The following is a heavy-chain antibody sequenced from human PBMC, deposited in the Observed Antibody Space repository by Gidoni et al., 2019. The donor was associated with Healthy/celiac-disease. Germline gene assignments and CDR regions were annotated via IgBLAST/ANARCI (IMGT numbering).Heavy chain of an antibody. V-gene: IGHV3-7*03. Sequence: EVQLVESGGGLVQPGGSLRLSCAASGFTFSSYWMSWVRQAPGKGLEWVANIKQDGSEKYYVDSVKGRFTISRDNAKNSLYLQMNSLRAEDTAVYYCARFVATGYSYGYPDYWGQGTLVTVSS. J-gene: IGHJ4*02. D-gene: IGHD5-18*01. CDR2: IKQDGSEK. CDR3: ARFVATGYSYGYPDY. CDR1: GFTFSSYW.